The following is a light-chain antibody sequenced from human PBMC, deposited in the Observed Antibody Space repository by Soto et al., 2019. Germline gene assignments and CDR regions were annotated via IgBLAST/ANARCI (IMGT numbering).Light chain of an antibody. CDR2: EVS. CDR3: MQSTQPPRT. CDR1: QSLLYSDGKTY. Sequence: DVVMTQTPLSLSVTSGQPASISCKCSQSLLYSDGKTYLYLYLQKPGQPPQLLIYEVSNRFSGVPERLSGNGSGTDFTLKISRVEAEDVGFYYCMQSTQPPRTFGGGNKLQIK. J-gene: IGKJ4*01. V-gene: IGKV2D-29*01.